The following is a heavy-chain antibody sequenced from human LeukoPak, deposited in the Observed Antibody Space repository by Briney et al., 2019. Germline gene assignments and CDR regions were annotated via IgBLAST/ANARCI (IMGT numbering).Heavy chain of an antibody. J-gene: IGHJ4*02. Sequence: PGESLRLSCAASGFTFSSYSMNWVRQAPGKGLEWVSSISSSSSYIYYADSVKGRFTISRDNAKNSLYLQMNSLRAEDTAVYYCARVSIAAAGTGVDYWGQGTLVTVSS. CDR3: ARVSIAAAGTGVDY. CDR2: ISSSSSYI. CDR1: GFTFSSYS. V-gene: IGHV3-21*01. D-gene: IGHD6-13*01.